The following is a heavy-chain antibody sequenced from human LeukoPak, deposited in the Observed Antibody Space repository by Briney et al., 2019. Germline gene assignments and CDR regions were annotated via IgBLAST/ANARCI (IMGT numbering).Heavy chain of an antibody. D-gene: IGHD6-6*01. CDR2: IRYDGSNK. J-gene: IGHJ4*02. CDR1: GFTFSSYG. CDR3: ARDSEYSSSSDFDY. V-gene: IGHV3-30*02. Sequence: GGSLRLSCAASGFTFSSYGMHWVRQAPGKGLEWVAFIRYDGSNKYYADSVKGRFTISRDNSKNTLYLQMNSLRAEDTAVYYCARDSEYSSSSDFDYWGQGTLVTVSS.